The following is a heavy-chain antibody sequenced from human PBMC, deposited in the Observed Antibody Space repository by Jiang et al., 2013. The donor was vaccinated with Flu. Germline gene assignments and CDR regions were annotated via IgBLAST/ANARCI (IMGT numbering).Heavy chain of an antibody. D-gene: IGHD2-2*01. J-gene: IGHJ4*02. V-gene: IGHV4-39*01. CDR2: INYSGST. CDR3: ARAPIYCTSTSCYPTNFDY. Sequence: SGGSISSSSYYWGWIRQPPGKGLEWIGNINYSGSTYYNSSLKSRVTISVDTSKNQFSLKLTSLTAADTAMYYCARAPIYCTSTSCYPTNFDYWGLGTRVTVSS. CDR1: GGSISSSSYY.